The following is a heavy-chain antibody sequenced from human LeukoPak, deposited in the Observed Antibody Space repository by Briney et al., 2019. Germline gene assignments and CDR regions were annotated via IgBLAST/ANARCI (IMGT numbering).Heavy chain of an antibody. CDR2: INHSGST. J-gene: IGHJ4*02. V-gene: IGHV4-34*01. CDR1: GGSFSGYY. D-gene: IGHD1-1*01. CDR3: ARGRGVKYNSDRIYSFDY. Sequence: SETLSLTCAVYGGSFSGYYWSWIRQPPGKGLEWIGEINHSGSTNYNPSLKTRVTISIDTSNNQFSLKLSSVTAADTAVYYCARGRGVKYNSDRIYSFDYWGQGTLVTVSS.